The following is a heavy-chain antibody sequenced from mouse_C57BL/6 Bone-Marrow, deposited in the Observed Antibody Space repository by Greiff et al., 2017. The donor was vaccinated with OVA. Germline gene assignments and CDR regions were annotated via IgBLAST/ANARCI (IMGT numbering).Heavy chain of an antibody. CDR1: GYTFTSYG. CDR3: ARRAVYYDPFDY. J-gene: IGHJ2*01. Sequence: VQLQQSGAELARPGASVKLSCKASGYTFTSYGISWVKQRTGKGLEWIGEIYPRSGNTYYNEKFKGKATLTADKSSSTAYMELRSLTSEDSAVYFCARRAVYYDPFDYWGQGTTLTVSS. V-gene: IGHV1-81*01. CDR2: IYPRSGNT. D-gene: IGHD2-4*01.